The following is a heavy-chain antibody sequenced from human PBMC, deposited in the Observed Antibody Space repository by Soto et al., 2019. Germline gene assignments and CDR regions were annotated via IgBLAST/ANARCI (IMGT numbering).Heavy chain of an antibody. CDR2: ISGSGSST. V-gene: IGHV3-23*01. J-gene: IGHJ3*02. CDR1: GFTFSNYA. CDR3: ARRSPSWAFDI. D-gene: IGHD2-15*01. Sequence: TASGFTFSNYAMNWVRQAPGKGLEWVSVISGSGSSTYYADSVKGRFSISRDHSKNTLYLQMSSLSADDTAVYYCARRSPSWAFDIWGQGTMVTVSS.